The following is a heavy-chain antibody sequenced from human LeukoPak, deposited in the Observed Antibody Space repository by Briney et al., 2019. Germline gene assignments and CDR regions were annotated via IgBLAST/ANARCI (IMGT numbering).Heavy chain of an antibody. D-gene: IGHD3-22*01. CDR1: GGSISSSSYY. V-gene: IGHV4-39*07. Sequence: SETLSLTCTVSGGSISSSSYYWGWIRQPPGKGLEWIGSIYYSGSTYYNPSLKSRVTISVDTSKNQFSLKLSSVTAAGTAVYYCARDGSPDSSGYYDYWGQGTLVTVSS. J-gene: IGHJ4*02. CDR2: IYYSGST. CDR3: ARDGSPDSSGYYDY.